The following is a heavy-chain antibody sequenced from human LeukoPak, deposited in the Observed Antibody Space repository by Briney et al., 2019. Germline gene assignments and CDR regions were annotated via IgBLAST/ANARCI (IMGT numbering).Heavy chain of an antibody. CDR2: LSFGGTNK. J-gene: IGHJ3*01. V-gene: IGHV3-30-3*01. CDR1: VFTFSDYA. Sequence: SLRLSCAPPVFTFSDYAMHCGRQAPRKGLEWGSDLSFGGTNKCKADSVKGRFPISIANSNTTIFLQMKRLSAEATAVYHCARERSCYGNDGFDFWGRGTMATVSS. D-gene: IGHD3-10*01. CDR3: ARERSCYGNDGFDF.